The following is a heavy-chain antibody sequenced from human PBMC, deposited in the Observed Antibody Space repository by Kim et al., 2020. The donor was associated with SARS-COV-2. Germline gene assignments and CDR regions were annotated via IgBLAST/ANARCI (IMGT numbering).Heavy chain of an antibody. CDR3: VRDGFASGLYFDS. CDR1: GLTFGSYW. Sequence: GGSLRLSCEASGLTFGSYWMNWVRQFPGKGLDWVASINQGGSDRYYVDSVKGRFTISRDNARNSLYLQMSSLRAGDTAMYYCVRDGFASGLYFDSWGQGT. J-gene: IGHJ4*02. V-gene: IGHV3-7*01. D-gene: IGHD6-19*01. CDR2: INQGGSDR.